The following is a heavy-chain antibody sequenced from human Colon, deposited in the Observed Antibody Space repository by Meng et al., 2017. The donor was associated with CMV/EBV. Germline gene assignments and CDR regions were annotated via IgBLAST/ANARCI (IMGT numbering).Heavy chain of an antibody. CDR1: GGSIISYY. J-gene: IGHJ5*02. Sequence: SETLFLTCTVSGGSIISYYWSWIRQPPGKGLEWIGYIDYSGSTNYNPSLKSRVTITIDTAKNQFSLKLSSVTAADKAGDYCAKGGGPMENWFDPWGQGTLVTVSS. CDR2: IDYSGST. CDR3: AKGGGPMENWFDP. D-gene: IGHD1-26*01. V-gene: IGHV4-59*01.